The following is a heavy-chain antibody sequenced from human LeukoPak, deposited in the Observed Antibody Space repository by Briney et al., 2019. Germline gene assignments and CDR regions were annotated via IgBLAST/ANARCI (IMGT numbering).Heavy chain of an antibody. CDR2: IYHSGST. Sequence: SETLSLTCTVSGYSISSGYYWGWIRQPPGKGLEWIGSIYHSGSTHFNPSLKSRVTISVDTSKNQFSLKLSSVTAADTAVYYCARLETMVRGVITRHFDYWGQGTLVTVSS. D-gene: IGHD3-10*01. J-gene: IGHJ4*02. CDR3: ARLETMVRGVITRHFDY. V-gene: IGHV4-38-2*02. CDR1: GYSISSGYY.